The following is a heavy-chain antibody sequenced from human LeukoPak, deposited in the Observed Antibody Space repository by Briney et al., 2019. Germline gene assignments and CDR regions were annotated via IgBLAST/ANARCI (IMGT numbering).Heavy chain of an antibody. V-gene: IGHV4-34*01. Sequence: LRLSCAASGFTFSDYYMSWIRQPPGKGLEWIGEINHSGSTNYNPSLKSRVTISVDTSKNQFSLKLSSVTAADTAVYYCARSRRMVRGVVYYYYYYGMDVWGQGTTVTVSS. D-gene: IGHD3-10*01. J-gene: IGHJ6*02. CDR2: INHSGST. CDR3: ARSRRMVRGVVYYYYYYGMDV. CDR1: GFTFSDYY.